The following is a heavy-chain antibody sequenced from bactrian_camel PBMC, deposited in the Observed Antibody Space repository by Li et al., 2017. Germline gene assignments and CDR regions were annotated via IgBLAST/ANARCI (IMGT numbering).Heavy chain of an antibody. CDR2: ISRDGSV. D-gene: IGHD5*01. V-gene: IGHV3S53*01. J-gene: IGHJ4*01. Sequence: VQLVESGGGSVEAGGSLRLSCVASGYTSATNYWAWFRQAPGKEREGVAAISRDGSVAYADSVKGRFTITKDDNANILYLQMNSLKPEDTFMYFCAADSLTAPAEQWVGYPIFHYSGQGTQVTVS. CDR1: GYTSATNY.